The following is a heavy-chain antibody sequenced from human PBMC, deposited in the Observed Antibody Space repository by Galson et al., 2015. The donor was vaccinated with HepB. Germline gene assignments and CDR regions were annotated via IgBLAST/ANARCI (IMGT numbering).Heavy chain of an antibody. CDR2: IYYIGST. J-gene: IGHJ6*02. CDR3: ARYGDYDGMDV. V-gene: IGHV4-39*01. D-gene: IGHD4-17*01. Sequence: GWVRQPPGKGLEWIGSIYYIGSTYYNPSLRSRVTISVDTSKNQFSLKLSSVTAADTAVYYCARYGDYDGMDVWGQGTTVTVSS.